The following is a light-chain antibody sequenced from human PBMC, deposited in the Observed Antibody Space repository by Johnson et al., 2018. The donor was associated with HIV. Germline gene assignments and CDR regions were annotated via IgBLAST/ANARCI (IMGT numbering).Light chain of an antibody. Sequence: QSVLTQPPSVSAAPGQKVTISCSGSSSNIGNNYVSWYQQVPGTAPKLLIYDNNRRPSGIPHRFSGSKSGTSATLGITGLQTGDEAEYYCGTWDSSLRVGFFGTGTKVTVL. J-gene: IGLJ1*01. CDR2: DNN. V-gene: IGLV1-51*01. CDR3: GTWDSSLRVGF. CDR1: SSNIGNNY.